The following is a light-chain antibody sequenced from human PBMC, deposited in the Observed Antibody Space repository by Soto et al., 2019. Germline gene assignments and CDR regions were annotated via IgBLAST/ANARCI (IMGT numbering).Light chain of an antibody. V-gene: IGKV3-11*01. CDR3: QQRSNWPRT. Sequence: EIVLTQSPATLSLSPGERATLSCRASQSVGSSLAWFQHKPGQAPRLLIYDASNRATGIPARFSGSGSGTDFTLTISSLEPEDFAVYYCQQRSNWPRTFGQGTKLEI. CDR2: DAS. CDR1: QSVGSS. J-gene: IGKJ2*01.